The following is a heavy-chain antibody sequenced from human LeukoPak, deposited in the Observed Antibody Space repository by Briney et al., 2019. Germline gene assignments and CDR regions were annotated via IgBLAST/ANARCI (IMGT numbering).Heavy chain of an antibody. CDR1: GYTLIGYY. D-gene: IGHD3-9*01. J-gene: IGHJ4*02. V-gene: IGHV1-2*02. Sequence: ASVKVSCKASGYTLIGYYIHWVRQAPGQGLEWMGWINPDSGATDCAQRFLGRVTMTRDTSITAYMELSRLSSDDTAIYYCARGLSLRSFDWFSPNFDYWGQGTLVTVSS. CDR3: ARGLSLRSFDWFSPNFDY. CDR2: INPDSGAT.